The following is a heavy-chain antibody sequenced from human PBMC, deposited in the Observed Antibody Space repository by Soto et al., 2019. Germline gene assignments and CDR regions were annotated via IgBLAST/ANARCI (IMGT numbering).Heavy chain of an antibody. Sequence: QVQLVQSGAEVKKPGSSVKVSCEASVGTFSSYAISWVRQAPGQGLEWMGGIIPIFVTTNYAQKFQGRVTITADESTSTAYMELSSLRSEDTAVYYCARSLFHWNSINYYYYGMDVWGQGTTVTVSS. CDR1: VGTFSSYA. J-gene: IGHJ6*02. CDR2: IIPIFVTT. D-gene: IGHD1-7*01. CDR3: ARSLFHWNSINYYYYGMDV. V-gene: IGHV1-69*01.